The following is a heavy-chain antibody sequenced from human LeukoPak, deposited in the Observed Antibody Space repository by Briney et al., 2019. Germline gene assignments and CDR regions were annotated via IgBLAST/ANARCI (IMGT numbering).Heavy chain of an antibody. J-gene: IGHJ3*02. V-gene: IGHV1-18*04. CDR3: ARDREYSGYDVVSNAFDI. CDR1: GYTFTGYY. CDR2: ISAYNGNT. D-gene: IGHD5-12*01. Sequence: ASVKVSCKASGYTFTGYYMHWVRQAPGQGLEWMGWISAYNGNTNYAQKLQGRVTITADESTSTAYMELSSLRSEDTAVYYCARDREYSGYDVVSNAFDIWGQGTMVTVSS.